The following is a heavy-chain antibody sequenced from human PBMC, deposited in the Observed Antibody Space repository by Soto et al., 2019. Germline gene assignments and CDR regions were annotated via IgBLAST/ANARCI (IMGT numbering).Heavy chain of an antibody. CDR3: ARDSGAAAGLGAFDI. Sequence: ASVKVSCKASGYTFTGYYMHWVRQAPGQGLEWMGWINPNSGGTNYAQKFQGWVTMTRDTSISTAYMELSRLRSDDTAVYYCARDSGAAAGLGAFDIWGQGTMVTVSS. J-gene: IGHJ3*02. CDR1: GYTFTGYY. D-gene: IGHD6-13*01. V-gene: IGHV1-2*04. CDR2: INPNSGGT.